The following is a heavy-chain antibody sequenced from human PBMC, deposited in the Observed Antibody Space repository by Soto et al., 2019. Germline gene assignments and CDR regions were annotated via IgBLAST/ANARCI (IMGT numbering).Heavy chain of an antibody. CDR2: VSTYNGST. CDR3: ARERGLTASTLFGY. CDR1: GYTFTIYG. Sequence: ASGKVSCKASGYTFTIYGINCVQQSPLQRLDWLGRVSTYNGSTKYTQKFQGRVTMTTDTSTTTVYMHLRRLRSGHQAVYYCARERGLTASTLFGYWGQGTVVTVSS. J-gene: IGHJ4*02. D-gene: IGHD3-10*02. V-gene: IGHV1-18*01.